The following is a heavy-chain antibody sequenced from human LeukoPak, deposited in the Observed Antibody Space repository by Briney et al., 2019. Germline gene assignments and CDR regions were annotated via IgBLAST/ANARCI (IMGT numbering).Heavy chain of an antibody. CDR3: ARVAPGDFWSGYYFDYYYGMDV. CDR1: GYTFPSYG. D-gene: IGHD3-3*01. Sequence: ASVKVSCKASGYTFPSYGISWVRQAPGQGLEWMGWISAYNGNTNYAQKLQGRVTMTTDTSTSTAYMELRSLRSDDTAVYYCARVAPGDFWSGYYFDYYYGMDVWGQGTTVTVSS. CDR2: ISAYNGNT. V-gene: IGHV1-18*01. J-gene: IGHJ6*02.